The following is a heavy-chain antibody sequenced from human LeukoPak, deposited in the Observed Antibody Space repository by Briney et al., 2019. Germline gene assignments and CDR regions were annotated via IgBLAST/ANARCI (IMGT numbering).Heavy chain of an antibody. J-gene: IGHJ6*03. CDR1: GGSFSGYY. D-gene: IGHD3-3*01. CDR2: INHSGST. Sequence: SETLSLTCAVYGGSFSGYYWSWIRQPPGKGLEWVGEINHSGSTNYNPSLKSRVTISVDTSKNQFSLQLSSVTAADTAVYYCARVATLYYDFLIGYVGPSGFYYMDVWGKGTTVTVSS. CDR3: ARVATLYYDFLIGYVGPSGFYYMDV. V-gene: IGHV4-34*01.